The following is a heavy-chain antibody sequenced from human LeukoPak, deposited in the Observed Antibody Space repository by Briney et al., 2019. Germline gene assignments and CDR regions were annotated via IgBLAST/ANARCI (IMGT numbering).Heavy chain of an antibody. D-gene: IGHD3-10*01. CDR2: INPNSGGT. CDR1: GYTFTGYY. Sequence: EASVKVSCKASGYTFTGYYMHWVRQAPGQGLEWMGWINPNSGGTNYAQKFQGRVTMTRDTSISTAYMELSSLRSDDTAVYYCARSIGLSGGFDLWGRGTLVTVSS. CDR3: ARSIGLSGGFDL. J-gene: IGHJ2*01. V-gene: IGHV1-2*02.